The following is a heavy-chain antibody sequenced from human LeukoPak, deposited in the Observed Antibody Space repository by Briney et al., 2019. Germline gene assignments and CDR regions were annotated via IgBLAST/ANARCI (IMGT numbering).Heavy chain of an antibody. CDR2: IYYSGST. V-gene: IGHV4-31*03. J-gene: IGHJ4*02. CDR3: ARSDYGDSRRYFDY. D-gene: IGHD4-17*01. CDR1: GGSISSGGYY. Sequence: SETLSLTCTVSGGSISSGGYYWSWLRQHPGKGLEWIGYIYYSGSTYYNPSLKSRVTISVDTSKNQFSLKLSSVTAADTAVYYCARSDYGDSRRYFDYWGQGTLVTVSS.